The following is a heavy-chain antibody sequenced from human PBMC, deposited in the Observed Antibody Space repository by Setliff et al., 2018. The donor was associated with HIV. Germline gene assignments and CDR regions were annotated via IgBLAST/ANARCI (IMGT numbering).Heavy chain of an antibody. J-gene: IGHJ4*02. Sequence: GSLRLSCAASGFTFSYSWMNWVRQAPGKGLEWVGRIKSKIDGGTTDYAAPVKGRFTISRDDSKSTLYLQLTTLRTEDTGFYFCTREIRDGYPRSSNWGQGTLVTVSS. V-gene: IGHV3-15*01. CDR3: TREIRDGYPRSSN. CDR2: IKSKIDGGTT. D-gene: IGHD3-10*01. CDR1: GFTFSYSW.